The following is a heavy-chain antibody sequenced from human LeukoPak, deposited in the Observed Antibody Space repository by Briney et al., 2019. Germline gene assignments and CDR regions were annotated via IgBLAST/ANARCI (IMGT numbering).Heavy chain of an antibody. CDR1: VYTFTGYY. V-gene: IGHV1-2*02. J-gene: IGHJ4*02. Sequence: ASVKVSCKASVYTFTGYYMHWVRQAPGQGLEWMGWINPNSGGTNYAQKFQGRVTMTRDTSISTAYMELSRLRSDDTAVYYCARDGGRLVYHVVDYWGQGTLVTVSS. CDR3: ARDGGRLVYHVVDY. CDR2: INPNSGGT. D-gene: IGHD6-6*01.